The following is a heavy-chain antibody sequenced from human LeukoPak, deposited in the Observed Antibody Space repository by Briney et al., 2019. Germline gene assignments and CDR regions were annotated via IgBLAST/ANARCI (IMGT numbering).Heavy chain of an antibody. D-gene: IGHD3-22*01. CDR2: ISAYNGNT. Sequence: ASVKVSCKASGYTFTSYGISCVRQAAGQGLEWMGWISAYNGNTNYAQKLQGRVTMTTDTSTSTAYMELRSLRSDDTAVYYCARDHSYSSGFSYYFDYWGQGTLVTVSS. J-gene: IGHJ4*02. CDR1: GYTFTSYG. V-gene: IGHV1-18*01. CDR3: ARDHSYSSGFSYYFDY.